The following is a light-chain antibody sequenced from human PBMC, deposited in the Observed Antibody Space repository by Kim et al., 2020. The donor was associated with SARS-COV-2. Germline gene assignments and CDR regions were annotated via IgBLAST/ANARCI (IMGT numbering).Light chain of an antibody. CDR2: QDS. J-gene: IGLJ2*01. V-gene: IGLV3-1*01. CDR3: QAWDSSTAVV. CDR1: KMGDKY. Sequence: VSPGQTASITCSGDKMGDKYACWYQQKPGQSPVLVIYQDSKRPSGIPERFSGSNSGNTATLTISGTQAMDEADYYCQAWDSSTAVVFGGGTKLTVL.